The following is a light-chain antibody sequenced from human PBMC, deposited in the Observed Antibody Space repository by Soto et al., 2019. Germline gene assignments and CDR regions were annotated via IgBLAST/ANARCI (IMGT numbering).Light chain of an antibody. Sequence: QPVLTQPPSVSGAPGQRVTISCTGSSSNIGAGYDVHWYQQLPGTAPKLLIYGNSNRPSGVPDRFSGSKSGTSASLAITGLQAEDEADYYCAAWDDSLSAWVFGGGTKLTVL. CDR2: GNS. CDR3: AAWDDSLSAWV. V-gene: IGLV1-40*01. CDR1: SSNIGAGYD. J-gene: IGLJ3*02.